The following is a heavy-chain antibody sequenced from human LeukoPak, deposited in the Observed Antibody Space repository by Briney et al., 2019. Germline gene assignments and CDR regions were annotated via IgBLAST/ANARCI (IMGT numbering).Heavy chain of an antibody. Sequence: SETLSLTCTVSGGSISSGSYYWAWIRQPPGKGLEWIVSIYYSGSTYYNPSLKSRVTISVDTSRNQFSLKLSSVTAADTAVYYCASLAVAGLSEGYWGQGTLVIVSS. D-gene: IGHD6-19*01. CDR1: GGSISSGSYY. V-gene: IGHV4-39*01. CDR2: IYYSGST. CDR3: ASLAVAGLSEGY. J-gene: IGHJ4*02.